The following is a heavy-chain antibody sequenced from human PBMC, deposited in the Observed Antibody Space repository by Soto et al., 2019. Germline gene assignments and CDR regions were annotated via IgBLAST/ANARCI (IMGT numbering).Heavy chain of an antibody. V-gene: IGHV4-39*01. CDR1: GGSISSSSYY. J-gene: IGHJ3*02. Sequence: SETLSLTCTVSGGSISSSSYYWGWIRQPPGKGLEWIGSIYYSGSTYYNPSLKSRVTISVDTSKNQFSLKLSSVTAADTAVYYSARHVGLRYSGSYEPGDAFDIWGQGTMVTVSS. CDR2: IYYSGST. CDR3: ARHVGLRYSGSYEPGDAFDI. D-gene: IGHD1-26*01.